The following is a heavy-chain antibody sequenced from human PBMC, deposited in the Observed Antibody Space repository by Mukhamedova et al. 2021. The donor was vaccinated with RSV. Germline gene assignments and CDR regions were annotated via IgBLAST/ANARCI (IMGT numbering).Heavy chain of an antibody. Sequence: GLEWVSYISSSSSYTNYADSVKGRFTISRDNAKNSLYLQMNSLRAEDTAVYYCARQGQYYYYGMDVWGQGTTVTVSS. J-gene: IGHJ6*02. CDR2: ISSSSSYT. V-gene: IGHV3-11*03. CDR3: ARQGQYYYYGMDV.